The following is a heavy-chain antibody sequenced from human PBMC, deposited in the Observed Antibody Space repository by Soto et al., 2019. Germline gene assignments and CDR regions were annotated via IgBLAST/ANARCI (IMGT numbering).Heavy chain of an antibody. Sequence: GGSLRLSCAASGFTFSSYWMHWVRQAPGKGLVWVSRINSDGSSTSYADSVKGRFTISRDNAKNTLYLQMNSLRPEDTAVYYCARDPKSCGGDCYFDYWGQGTLVTVSS. D-gene: IGHD2-21*02. J-gene: IGHJ4*02. CDR1: GFTFSSYW. CDR3: ARDPKSCGGDCYFDY. V-gene: IGHV3-74*01. CDR2: INSDGSST.